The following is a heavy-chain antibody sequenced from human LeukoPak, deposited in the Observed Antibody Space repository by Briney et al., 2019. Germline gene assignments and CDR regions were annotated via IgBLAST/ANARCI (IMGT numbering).Heavy chain of an antibody. CDR3: AKPLFITIFGVVIPQGDYFDY. CDR2: ISGSGGST. V-gene: IGHV3-23*01. Sequence: GGTLRLSCAASGFTFSRNGMTWVRQAPGKGLEWVSAISGSGGSTYYADSVKGRFTISRDNSKNTLYLQMNSLRAEDTAVYYCAKPLFITIFGVVIPQGDYFDYWGQGTLVTVSS. D-gene: IGHD3-3*01. J-gene: IGHJ4*02. CDR1: GFTFSRNG.